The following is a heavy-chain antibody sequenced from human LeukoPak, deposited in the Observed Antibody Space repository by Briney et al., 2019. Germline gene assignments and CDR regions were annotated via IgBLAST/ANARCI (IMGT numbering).Heavy chain of an antibody. CDR1: GGTFSSYA. Sequence: SVKVSCKASGGTFSSYAISWVRQAPGQGLEWMGRIIPILGIANYAQKFQGRVTITADKSTSTAYMELSSLRSEDTAVYYRARDNTRNYYYYYGMDVWGQGTTVTVSS. J-gene: IGHJ6*02. CDR2: IIPILGIA. CDR3: ARDNTRNYYYYYGMDV. D-gene: IGHD2-2*01. V-gene: IGHV1-69*04.